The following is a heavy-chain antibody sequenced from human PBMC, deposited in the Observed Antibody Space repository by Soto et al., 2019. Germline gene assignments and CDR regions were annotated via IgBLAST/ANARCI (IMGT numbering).Heavy chain of an antibody. Sequence: QVQLVESGGGVVQPGRSLRLSCAASGFIFSNYVMYWVRQAPGKGLEWVACMSYDGTTKSYADAVTGRFTISRDNSQNTLYLQMNSLRPEDTGVYYCAREVLWSRYFDYWGQGTLVTVSS. CDR1: GFIFSNYV. D-gene: IGHD3-10*01. CDR2: MSYDGTTK. V-gene: IGHV3-30-3*01. CDR3: AREVLWSRYFDY. J-gene: IGHJ4*02.